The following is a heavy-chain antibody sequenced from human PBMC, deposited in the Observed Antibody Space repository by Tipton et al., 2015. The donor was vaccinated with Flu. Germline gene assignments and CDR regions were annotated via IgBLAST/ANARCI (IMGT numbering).Heavy chain of an antibody. CDR1: GGTFNTYT. CDR2: INPIFGAP. V-gene: IGHV1-69*06. Sequence: QLVQSGAEVKKPGSSVKVSCKASGGTFNTYTISWVRQAPGQGLEWMGGINPIFGAPNYAQKFQGRVTITADRSTDTAYMELTSLRSEETALYYWARGRGAAIGYYYNMDVWGKGTTVTAS. D-gene: IGHD3-10*01. J-gene: IGHJ6*03. CDR3: ARGRGAAIGYYYNMDV.